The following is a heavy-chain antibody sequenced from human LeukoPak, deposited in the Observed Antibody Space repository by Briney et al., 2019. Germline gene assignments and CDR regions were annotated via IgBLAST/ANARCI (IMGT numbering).Heavy chain of an antibody. Sequence: GGSLRLSCAASGFTFSSYGMHWVRQAPGKGLEWVAVIWYDGSNKYYADSVKGRFTISRDNSKNTLYLQMNSLRAEDTAVYYCARDRTPGLGYYGMDVWGQGTLVTVSS. CDR1: GFTFSSYG. CDR2: IWYDGSNK. CDR3: ARDRTPGLGYYGMDV. J-gene: IGHJ6*02. D-gene: IGHD3/OR15-3a*01. V-gene: IGHV3-33*01.